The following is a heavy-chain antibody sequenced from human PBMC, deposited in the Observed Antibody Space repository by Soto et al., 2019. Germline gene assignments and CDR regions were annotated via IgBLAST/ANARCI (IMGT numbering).Heavy chain of an antibody. V-gene: IGHV1-18*04. D-gene: IGHD6-19*01. CDR3: AREGVSSSGWVNYYYGMDV. J-gene: IGHJ6*02. Sequence: VKVSCKASGYTFTSYGISWVRQAPGQGLEWMGWISAYNGNTNYAQKLQGRVTMTTDTSTSTAYMELRSLRSDDTAVYYCAREGVSSSGWVNYYYGMDVWGQGTTVTVSS. CDR2: ISAYNGNT. CDR1: GYTFTSYG.